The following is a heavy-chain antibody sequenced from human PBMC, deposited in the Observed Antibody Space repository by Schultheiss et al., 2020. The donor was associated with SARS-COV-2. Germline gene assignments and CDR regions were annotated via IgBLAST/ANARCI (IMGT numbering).Heavy chain of an antibody. CDR3: ARYGVDQDAFDI. J-gene: IGHJ3*02. Sequence: SETLSLTCTVSGGSISSYYWSWIRQPPGKGLEWIGYIYYSGSTNYNPSLKSRVTISVDRSKNQFSLKLSSVTAADTAVYYCARYGVDQDAFDIWGQGTMVTVSS. D-gene: IGHD4-17*01. CDR2: IYYSGST. CDR1: GGSISSYY. V-gene: IGHV4-59*12.